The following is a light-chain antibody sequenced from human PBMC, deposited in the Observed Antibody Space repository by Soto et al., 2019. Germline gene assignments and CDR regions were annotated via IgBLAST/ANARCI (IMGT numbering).Light chain of an antibody. CDR2: STS. V-gene: IGKV3-20*01. CDR3: QHFGNSQYT. CDR1: QSIFSPY. Sequence: IVLTQSPATLSLSPGEGATLSCRASQSIFSPYLAWYQQIPGQAPRLLIYSTSTRATGVPDRFSGSGSGTDFNLTIRRLEPGDFAVYYCQHFGNSQYTFGQGTKLEIK. J-gene: IGKJ2*01.